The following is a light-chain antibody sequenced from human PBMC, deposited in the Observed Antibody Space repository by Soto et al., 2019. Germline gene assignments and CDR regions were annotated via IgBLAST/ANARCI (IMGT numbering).Light chain of an antibody. J-gene: IGKJ1*01. CDR3: QQYGSSPPGT. V-gene: IGKV3-20*01. CDR1: QSLTSSY. Sequence: ETVLTQSPGTLSLSPGESATLSCRASQSLTSSYLAWYQQKPGQAPRLLIYGASSRATGIPDRFSGSGSETDFILTISRLEPEDFAVYYCQQYGSSPPGTFGQGTKVEIK. CDR2: GAS.